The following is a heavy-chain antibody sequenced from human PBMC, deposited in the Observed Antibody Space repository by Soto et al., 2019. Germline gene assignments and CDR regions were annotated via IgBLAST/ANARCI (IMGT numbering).Heavy chain of an antibody. J-gene: IGHJ4*02. V-gene: IGHV4-30-2*01. CDR3: ARGRLVPTVNFDY. CDR2: IYHSGTS. D-gene: IGHD1-1*01. Sequence: SETLSLTCAASGDSISSGAISWGCIRQPPGKGLEWIGYIYHSGTSFYNPTLKSRVTISVDGSKTQFSLKVNSVTAADTAVYYCARGRLVPTVNFDYWGLGTLVTVSS. CDR1: GDSISSGAIS.